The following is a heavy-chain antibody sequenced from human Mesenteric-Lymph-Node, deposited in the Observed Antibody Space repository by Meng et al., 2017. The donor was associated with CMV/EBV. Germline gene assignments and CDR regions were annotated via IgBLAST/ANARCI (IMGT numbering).Heavy chain of an antibody. CDR1: GFTFSSYV. V-gene: IGHV3-23*01. Sequence: GESLKISCAASGFTFSSYVMSWVRQAPGKGLEWVSGISGSGDSTYYADSVKGRFTISRDNSKNTLYLRMNSLRAEDTAIYYCAKDLNELLYNWFDPWGQGTLVTASS. D-gene: IGHD2-15*01. CDR3: AKDLNELLYNWFDP. J-gene: IGHJ5*02. CDR2: ISGSGDST.